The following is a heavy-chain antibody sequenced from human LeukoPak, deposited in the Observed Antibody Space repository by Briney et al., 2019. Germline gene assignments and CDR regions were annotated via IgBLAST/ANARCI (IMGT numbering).Heavy chain of an antibody. J-gene: IGHJ4*02. V-gene: IGHV4-59*08. D-gene: IGHD4-17*01. CDR1: GGSISSYY. CDR3: ARSEDGDYDDYFDY. Sequence: SETLSLTCTVSGGSISSYYWSWIRQPPGKGLEWIGYIYYSGSTNYNPSLKSRVTISVDTSKNQFSLKLSSVTAADTAVYYCARSEDGDYDDYFDYWGQGTLVNVSS. CDR2: IYYSGST.